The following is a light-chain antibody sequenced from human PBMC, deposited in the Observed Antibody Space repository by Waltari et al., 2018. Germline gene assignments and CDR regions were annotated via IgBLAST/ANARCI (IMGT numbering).Light chain of an antibody. CDR1: QSIARN. V-gene: IGKV3-15*01. CDR2: GAS. CDR3: QQYNSWRT. J-gene: IGKJ2*01. Sequence: EILMTQSPPTLSVSPGESATLSCRASQSIARNLAWYQQKPGQAPRLLIYGASTRATGIPARFSSSGSGTEFTLTISSLQSEDFVVYYCQQYNSWRTFGQGTKLEIK.